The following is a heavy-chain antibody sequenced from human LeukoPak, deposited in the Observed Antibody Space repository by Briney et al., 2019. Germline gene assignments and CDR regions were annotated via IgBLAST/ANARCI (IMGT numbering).Heavy chain of an antibody. Sequence: SVKVSCKASGGTFSSYAISWVRQAPGQGLEWMGGIIPIFGTANYAQKFQGRVTITADKSTSTAYMELSSLRSGDTAVYYCARVKDIVVVPAAIVYNWFDPWGQGTLVTVSS. CDR1: GGTFSSYA. D-gene: IGHD2-2*01. V-gene: IGHV1-69*06. J-gene: IGHJ5*02. CDR2: IIPIFGTA. CDR3: ARVKDIVVVPAAIVYNWFDP.